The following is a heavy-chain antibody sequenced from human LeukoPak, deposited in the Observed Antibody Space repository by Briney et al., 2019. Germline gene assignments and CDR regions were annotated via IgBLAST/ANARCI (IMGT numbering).Heavy chain of an antibody. CDR1: GGSFSGYY. V-gene: IGHV4-34*01. CDR3: ARRSNEISSFWFQGYYFDY. D-gene: IGHD6-13*01. CDR2: INHSGST. Sequence: SETLSLTCAVYGGSFSGYYWSWIRQPPGKGLEWIGEINHSGSTNYNPSLKSRVTISEDTSKNQFSLKLSSVTAADTAVYYCARRSNEISSFWFQGYYFDYWGQGTLVTVSS. J-gene: IGHJ4*02.